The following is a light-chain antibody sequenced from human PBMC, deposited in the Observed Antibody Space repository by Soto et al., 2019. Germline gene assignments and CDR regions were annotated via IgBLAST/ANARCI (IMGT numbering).Light chain of an antibody. CDR2: VNSDGSH. Sequence: QPVLTQSPSASASLGASVKLTCTLSSGHSRYAIAWHQQQPEKGPRYLMKVNSDGSHNKGDGIPDRFSGSSSGAERYLTISSLQSEDEADYYFQTWGTGIRVFGGGTKVTVL. CDR1: SGHSRYA. CDR3: QTWGTGIRV. J-gene: IGLJ3*02. V-gene: IGLV4-69*01.